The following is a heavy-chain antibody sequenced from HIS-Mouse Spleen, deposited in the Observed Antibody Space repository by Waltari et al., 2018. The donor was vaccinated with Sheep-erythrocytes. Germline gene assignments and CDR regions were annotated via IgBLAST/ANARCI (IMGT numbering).Heavy chain of an antibody. Sequence: QVQLQESGPGLVKPSQTLSLTCTVPGGPISSVGYYWSWIRQHPGKGLEWIGYIYYSGSTYYNPSLKSRVTISVDTSKNQFSLKLSSVTAADTAVYYCARDSVVRGVLHYFDYWGQGTLVTVSS. V-gene: IGHV4-31*03. CDR3: ARDSVVRGVLHYFDY. CDR2: IYYSGST. CDR1: GGPISSVGYY. J-gene: IGHJ4*02. D-gene: IGHD3-10*01.